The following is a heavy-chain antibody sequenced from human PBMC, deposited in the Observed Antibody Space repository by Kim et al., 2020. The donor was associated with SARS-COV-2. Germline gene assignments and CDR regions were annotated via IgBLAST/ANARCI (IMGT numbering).Heavy chain of an antibody. J-gene: IGHJ6*02. CDR3: AREPHNPLDYYYGPTYYYYGMHV. V-gene: IGHV1-46*01. CDR1: GYTFTSYY. D-gene: IGHD3-10*01. Sequence: ASVKVSCKASGYTFTSYYMHWVRQAPGQGLEWMGIINPSGGSTSYAQKFQGRVTMTRDTSTSTVYMELSSLRSEDTAVYYCAREPHNPLDYYYGPTYYYYGMHVWGQGTTVTVSS. CDR2: INPSGGST.